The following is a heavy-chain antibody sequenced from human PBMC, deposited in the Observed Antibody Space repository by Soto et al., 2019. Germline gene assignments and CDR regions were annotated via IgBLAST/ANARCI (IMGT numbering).Heavy chain of an antibody. V-gene: IGHV4-39*01. Sequence: GGSISSGGYYWGWIRQPPGKGLEWIGSIYYSGSTYYNPSLKSRVTISVDTSKNQFSLKLSSVTAADTAVYYCASQQLVHYYYGMDVWGQGTTVTVSS. CDR3: ASQQLVHYYYGMDV. CDR2: IYYSGST. D-gene: IGHD6-13*01. J-gene: IGHJ6*02. CDR1: GGSISSGGYY.